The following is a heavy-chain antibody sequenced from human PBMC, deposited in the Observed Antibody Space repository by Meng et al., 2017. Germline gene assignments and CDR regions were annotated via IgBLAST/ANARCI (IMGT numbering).Heavy chain of an antibody. CDR2: ISYDGSNK. V-gene: IGHV3-30*01. Sequence: QGQLVESGGGVVQPGRSLRLSCAASGFTFRSYAMHWVRQAPGKGLEWVAVISYDGSNKYYADSVKGRFTISKDNSKNTLYLQMNSLRAEDTAVYYCAHFDYWGQGTLVTVSS. J-gene: IGHJ4*02. CDR1: GFTFRSYA. CDR3: AHFDY.